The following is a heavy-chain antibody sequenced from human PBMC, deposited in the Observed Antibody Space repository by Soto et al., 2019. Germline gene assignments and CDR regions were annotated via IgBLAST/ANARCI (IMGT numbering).Heavy chain of an antibody. CDR3: ARVGGTGKPYDFWSGYYYYYYMDV. CDR2: INWNGGST. Sequence: PGGSLRLSCAASGFTFDDYGMSWVRQAPGKGLEWVSGINWNGGSTGYADSVKGRFTISRDNAKNSLYLQMNSLRAEDTALYHCARVGGTGKPYDFWSGYYYYYYMDVWGKGTTVTVSS. V-gene: IGHV3-20*01. J-gene: IGHJ6*03. D-gene: IGHD3-3*01. CDR1: GFTFDDYG.